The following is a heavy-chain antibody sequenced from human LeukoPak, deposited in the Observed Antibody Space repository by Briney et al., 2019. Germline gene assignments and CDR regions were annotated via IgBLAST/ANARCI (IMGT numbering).Heavy chain of an antibody. CDR3: ARKPTVTTVDY. Sequence: SETLSLTCTVSGGSISSHYWSWIRQPPGKGLEWIGYIYYSGSTHYNPSLKSRVTISIDTSKNQFSLKLSSVTAADTAVYYCARKPTVTTVDYWGQGTLVTVSS. J-gene: IGHJ4*02. D-gene: IGHD4-11*01. CDR1: GGSISSHY. V-gene: IGHV4-59*11. CDR2: IYYSGST.